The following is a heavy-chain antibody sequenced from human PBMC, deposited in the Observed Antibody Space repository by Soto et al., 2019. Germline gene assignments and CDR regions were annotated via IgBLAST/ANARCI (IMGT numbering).Heavy chain of an antibody. CDR2: INHSGST. CDR3: ARAGREIVVVVAATPIFVF. CDR1: GGSFSGYY. Sequence: SETLSITCAVYGGSFSGYYWSWIRQPPGKGLEWIGEINHSGSTNYNPSLKSRVTISVDTSKNQFSLKLSSVTAADTAVYYCARAGREIVVVVAATPIFVFWGHGTLVTVAS. J-gene: IGHJ4*01. D-gene: IGHD2-15*01. V-gene: IGHV4-34*01.